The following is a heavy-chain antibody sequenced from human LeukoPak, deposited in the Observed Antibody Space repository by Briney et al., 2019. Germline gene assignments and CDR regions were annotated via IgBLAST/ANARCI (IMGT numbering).Heavy chain of an antibody. J-gene: IGHJ3*02. V-gene: IGHV4-59*01. D-gene: IGHD2-2*01. CDR1: GGSISSYY. CDR3: ARALGYCTTTSCDVGAFDI. Sequence: SETLSLTCTVSGGSISSYYWSWIRQPPGKGLEWIGYIYHSGSTNYNPSLKSRVTISLDTSKNQFSLKLSSVTAADTAVYYCARALGYCTTTSCDVGAFDIWGQGTMVTVSS. CDR2: IYHSGST.